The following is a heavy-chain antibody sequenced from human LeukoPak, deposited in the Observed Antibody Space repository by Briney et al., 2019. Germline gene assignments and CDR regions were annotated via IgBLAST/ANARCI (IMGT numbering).Heavy chain of an antibody. J-gene: IGHJ5*02. CDR3: ARDLGGRLGFDP. Sequence: TSETLSLTCTVSGGSISSYYWSWIRQPPGKGLEWIGYIYYSGSTYYNPSLKSRVTISVDTSKNQFSLKLSSVTAADTAVYYCARDLGGRLGFDPWGQGTLVTVSS. CDR2: IYYSGST. V-gene: IGHV4-30-4*01. CDR1: GGSISSYY.